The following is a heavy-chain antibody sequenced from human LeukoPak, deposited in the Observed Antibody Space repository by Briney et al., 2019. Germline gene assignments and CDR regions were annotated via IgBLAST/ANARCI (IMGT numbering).Heavy chain of an antibody. D-gene: IGHD6-13*01. Sequence: SVKVSCKASGGTFSIYAISWVRHAPVQGLEWMGGIIPIFGTANYAQKFQGRVTITADESTSTAYMELSSLRSEDTAVYYCARVGIAAAGSNAPIQHWGQGTLVTVSS. J-gene: IGHJ1*01. V-gene: IGHV1-69*13. CDR1: GGTFSIYA. CDR2: IIPIFGTA. CDR3: ARVGIAAAGSNAPIQH.